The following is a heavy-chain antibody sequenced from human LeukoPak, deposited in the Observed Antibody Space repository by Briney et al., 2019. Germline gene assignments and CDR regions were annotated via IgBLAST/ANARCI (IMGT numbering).Heavy chain of an antibody. CDR2: INWNGGST. Sequence: PGGSLRLSCAASGFTFDDYGMSWVRQAPGKGLEWVSGINWNGGSTGYADSVKGRFTISRDNAKNSLYLQMNSLRAEDTAVYYCARERTHCSGGSCYSGGYDAFDIWGQGTMVTVSS. D-gene: IGHD2-15*01. V-gene: IGHV3-20*04. CDR3: ARERTHCSGGSCYSGGYDAFDI. CDR1: GFTFDDYG. J-gene: IGHJ3*02.